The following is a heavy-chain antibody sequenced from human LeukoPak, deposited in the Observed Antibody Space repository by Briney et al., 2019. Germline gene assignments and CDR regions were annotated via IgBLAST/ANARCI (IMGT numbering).Heavy chain of an antibody. CDR2: VTGGGDST. CDR3: ARGIAVAGTFDY. Sequence: GGSLRLSCAGSGFTFSTYAMSWVRQAPGKGLEWVSAVTGGGDSTYYADSVKGRFTISRDNSKNTLYLQMNSLRAEDTAVYYCARGIAVAGTFDYWGQGTLVTVSS. CDR1: GFTFSTYA. D-gene: IGHD6-19*01. J-gene: IGHJ4*02. V-gene: IGHV3-23*01.